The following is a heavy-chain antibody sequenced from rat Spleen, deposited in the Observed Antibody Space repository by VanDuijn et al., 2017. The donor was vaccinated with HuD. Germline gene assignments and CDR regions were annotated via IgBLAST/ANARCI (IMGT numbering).Heavy chain of an antibody. D-gene: IGHD1-2*01. CDR1: GFSLISYS. CDR3: ARSDYSSPYYFDY. V-gene: IGHV2S61*01. Sequence: QVQLKESGPGLVQPSQTLSLTCTVSGFSLISYSVIWVRQPPGKGLEWMGVIWGNGDTNYNSALQSRLSISRDTSKSQLFLQMNNLQTEDTAMYFCARSDYSSPYYFDYWGQGVMVTVSS. CDR2: IWGNGDT. J-gene: IGHJ2*01.